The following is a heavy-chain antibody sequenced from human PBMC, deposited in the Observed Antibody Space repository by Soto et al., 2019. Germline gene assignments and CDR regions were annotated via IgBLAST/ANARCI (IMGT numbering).Heavy chain of an antibody. CDR1: GFTFSSYA. V-gene: IGHV3-23*01. CDR2: ISGSGGST. D-gene: IGHD3-10*01. J-gene: IGHJ3*02. CDR3: AKDLRMMVRGVLDAFDI. Sequence: GGSLRLSCAASGFTFSSYAMSWVRQAPGKGLEWVSAISGSGGSTYYADSVKGRFTISRDNSKNTLYLQMNSPRAEDTAVYYCAKDLRMMVRGVLDAFDIWGQGTMVTVSS.